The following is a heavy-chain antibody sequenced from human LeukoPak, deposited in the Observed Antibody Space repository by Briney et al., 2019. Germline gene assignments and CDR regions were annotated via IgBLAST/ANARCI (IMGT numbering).Heavy chain of an antibody. CDR3: ARFPIYGSGSPTYYFDY. CDR2: INAGNGDT. Sequence: ASVKVSCKASGHSFTNYAMHWVRQAPGQRLEWMGWINAGNGDTKYSQNFQGRVTITRDTSASTAYMELSSLRSEDTAVYYCARFPIYGSGSPTYYFDYWGQGTLVTVSS. CDR1: GHSFTNYA. D-gene: IGHD3-10*01. V-gene: IGHV1-3*01. J-gene: IGHJ4*02.